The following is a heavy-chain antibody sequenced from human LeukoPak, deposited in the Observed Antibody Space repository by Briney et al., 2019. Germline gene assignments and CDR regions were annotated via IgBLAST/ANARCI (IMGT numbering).Heavy chain of an antibody. V-gene: IGHV5-51*01. D-gene: IGHD1-7*01. J-gene: IGHJ4*02. CDR3: ARGDNWNYRY. CDR2: IYPGDSDT. Sequence: GESLQISCKGSGSRFTSYWIGWVRQMPGKGLEWTGIIYPGDSDTRYSPSFQGQVTISADKSISTAYLQWSSLKASDTAMYYCARGDNWNYRYWGQGTLVTVSS. CDR1: GSRFTSYW.